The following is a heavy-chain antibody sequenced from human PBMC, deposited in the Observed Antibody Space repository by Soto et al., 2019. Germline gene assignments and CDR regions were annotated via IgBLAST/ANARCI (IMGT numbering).Heavy chain of an antibody. V-gene: IGHV3-53*01. Sequence: GGSLRLSCAASGFTVSSNYMSWVRQAPGKGLEWVSVIYSGGTTDYAAPVKGRFAISRDDSQSTLYLQMNSLRTEDTARYYCSTDIGVYGLDFWGQGTTVTVSS. CDR3: STDIGVYGLDF. CDR1: GFTVSSNY. CDR2: IYSGGTT. D-gene: IGHD5-18*01. J-gene: IGHJ6*02.